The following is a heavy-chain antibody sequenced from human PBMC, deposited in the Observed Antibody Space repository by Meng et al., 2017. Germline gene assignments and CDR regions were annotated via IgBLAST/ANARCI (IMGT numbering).Heavy chain of an antibody. V-gene: IGHV4-31*03. D-gene: IGHD2-8*01. CDR3: ARDNGLYNNKRDSFDI. CDR2: IYYSGVT. Sequence: QWQRKERGPGRLPPSQTLSFTCTGSGGSICSGGYCCSWIRHHPGKALEWIGYIYYSGVTYYNPSLKSRVTISVDTSKNQFSLKLSSVTAADTAVYYCARDNGLYNNKRDSFDIWGQGTMVTVSS. CDR1: GGSICSGGYC. J-gene: IGHJ3*02.